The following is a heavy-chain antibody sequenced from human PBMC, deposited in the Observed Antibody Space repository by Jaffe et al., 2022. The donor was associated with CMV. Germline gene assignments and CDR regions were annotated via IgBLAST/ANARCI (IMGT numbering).Heavy chain of an antibody. Sequence: EVQLVESGGGLVKPGGSLRLSCAASGFTFSSYSMNWVRQAPGKGLEWVSSISSSSSYIYYADSVKGRFTISRDNAKNSLYLQMNSLRAEDTAVYYCARDVAPKRGYSGYDYAYYYYMDVWGKGTTVTVSS. CDR3: ARDVAPKRGYSGYDYAYYYYMDV. J-gene: IGHJ6*03. CDR1: GFTFSSYS. V-gene: IGHV3-21*01. CDR2: ISSSSSYI. D-gene: IGHD5-12*01.